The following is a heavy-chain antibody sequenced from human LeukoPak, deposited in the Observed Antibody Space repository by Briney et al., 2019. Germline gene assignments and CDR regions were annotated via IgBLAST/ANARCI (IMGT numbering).Heavy chain of an antibody. D-gene: IGHD5-12*01. CDR2: IGTSGSYI. V-gene: IGHV3-21*01. CDR1: GFAFSGDN. Sequence: PGGSLRLSRAASGFAFSGDNMNWVRQAPGKGLEWVSFIGTSGSYIKYADSVKGRFTISRDNAKNSLYLQMNSLRAEDTAMYFCARDRAIDIRAYDIWGQGTMVTVSS. J-gene: IGHJ3*02. CDR3: ARDRAIDIRAYDI.